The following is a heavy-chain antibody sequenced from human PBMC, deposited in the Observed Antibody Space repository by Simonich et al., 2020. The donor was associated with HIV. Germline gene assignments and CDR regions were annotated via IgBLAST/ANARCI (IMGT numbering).Heavy chain of an antibody. V-gene: IGHV4-34*01. CDR3: ARGRYYYGSGSYRYYFDS. CDR1: GGSFSGYY. Sequence: VQLQQWGAGLLKPSETLSLTCAVYGGSFSGYYWSWIRKPAGKGLEWIGEINHSGSTKYKSSLKSRVTISVDTSKNQFSLKLTSVTAADTAVYYCARGRYYYGSGSYRYYFDSWGQGTLVTVSS. D-gene: IGHD3-10*01. J-gene: IGHJ4*02. CDR2: INHSGST.